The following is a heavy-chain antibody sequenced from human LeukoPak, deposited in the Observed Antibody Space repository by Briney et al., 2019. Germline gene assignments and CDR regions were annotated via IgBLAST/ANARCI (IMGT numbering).Heavy chain of an antibody. D-gene: IGHD5-24*01. CDR3: ARDGYNYKSHFDY. V-gene: IGHV1-8*02. Sequence: ASVKVFCKASGYTFISYDINWVRQAAGQGLEWMGWMNPNSDNTGYAQKFQGRVTMTRNTSISTAYMELSSLTSEDTAVYYCARDGYNYKSHFDYWGQGTLVTVSS. J-gene: IGHJ4*02. CDR1: GYTFISYD. CDR2: MNPNSDNT.